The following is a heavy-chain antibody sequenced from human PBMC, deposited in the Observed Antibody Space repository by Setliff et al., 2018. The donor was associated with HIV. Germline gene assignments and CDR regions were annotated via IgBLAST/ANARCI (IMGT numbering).Heavy chain of an antibody. D-gene: IGHD4-17*01. CDR3: ARGPTTVTNYYYYYMDV. CDR1: GFTFSPYA. CDR2: IWADEITK. Sequence: PGGSLRLSCATSGFTFSPYAIHWVRQAPGMGLEWVAMIWADEITKFYADSVKGRFTISRDNSKNTMYLQMNTLRAEDTAVYYCARGPTTVTNYYYYYMDVWGKGTTVTVSS. J-gene: IGHJ6*03. V-gene: IGHV3-33*01.